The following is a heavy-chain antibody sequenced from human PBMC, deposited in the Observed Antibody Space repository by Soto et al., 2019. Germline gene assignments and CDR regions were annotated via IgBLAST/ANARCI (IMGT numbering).Heavy chain of an antibody. D-gene: IGHD3-10*01. CDR3: AKGLIWFRELLTPFNYYYYYGMDV. J-gene: IGHJ6*02. CDR2: ISYDGSNK. V-gene: IGHV3-30*18. CDR1: GFTFSSYG. Sequence: QVQLVESGGGVVQPGRSLRLSCAASGFTFSSYGMHWVRQAPGKGLEWVAVISYDGSNKYYADSVKGRFTISRDNSKNTLYLQMNSLRAEDTAVYYCAKGLIWFRELLTPFNYYYYYGMDVWGQGTTVTVSS.